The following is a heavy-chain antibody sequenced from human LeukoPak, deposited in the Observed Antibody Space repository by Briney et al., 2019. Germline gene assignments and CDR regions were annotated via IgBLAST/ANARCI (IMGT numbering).Heavy chain of an antibody. CDR2: IWYDGSNK. Sequence: PGRSLRLSCAASGFTFSSYGMHWVRQAPGKGLEWVAVIWYDGSNKHYADSVKGRFTISRDNSKNTLYLQMNSLRAEDTAVYYCARVYYYDSSAPRRGDWYFDLWGRGTLVTVSS. D-gene: IGHD3-22*01. CDR3: ARVYYYDSSAPRRGDWYFDL. V-gene: IGHV3-33*01. CDR1: GFTFSSYG. J-gene: IGHJ2*01.